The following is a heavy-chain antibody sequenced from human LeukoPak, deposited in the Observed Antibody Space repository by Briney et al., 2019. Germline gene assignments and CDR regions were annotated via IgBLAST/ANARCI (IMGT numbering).Heavy chain of an antibody. D-gene: IGHD4-17*01. Sequence: SVTLSFTASGGTFSIYAISWVRQAHGQGLEWMGGIIPIFGTANYAQKFQGRVTITTDESTSTAYMELSSLRSEDTAVYYCARSTYGDYVYAFDIWGQGTLVSLSS. V-gene: IGHV1-69*05. CDR3: ARSTYGDYVYAFDI. CDR1: GGTFSIYA. CDR2: IIPIFGTA. J-gene: IGHJ3*02.